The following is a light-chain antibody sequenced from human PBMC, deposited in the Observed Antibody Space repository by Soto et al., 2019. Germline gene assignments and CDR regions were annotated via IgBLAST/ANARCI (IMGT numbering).Light chain of an antibody. J-gene: IGKJ5*01. CDR3: QQSYSTLSLT. CDR2: AAS. CDR1: ESINRH. V-gene: IGKV1-39*01. Sequence: DIQMTQSPSSLSASVGDRVTITCRASESINRHLNWYQQKPGKAPKLLIYAASSLQNGVPSRFSGSGSGTDFTLTISNLQPEDFATDYCQQSYSTLSLTFGQGTRLEIK.